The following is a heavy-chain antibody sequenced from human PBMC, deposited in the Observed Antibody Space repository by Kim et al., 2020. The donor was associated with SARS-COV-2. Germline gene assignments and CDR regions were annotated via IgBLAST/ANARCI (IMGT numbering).Heavy chain of an antibody. CDR3: AGFVGRCSSTSCYDSFDY. J-gene: IGHJ4*02. CDR2: IIPILGIA. D-gene: IGHD2-2*01. V-gene: IGHV1-69*04. CDR1: GGTFSSYA. Sequence: SVKVSCKASGGTFSSYAISWVRQAPGQGLEWMGRIIPILGIANYAQKFQGRVTITADKSTSTAYMELSSLRSEATAVYYCAGFVGRCSSTSCYDSFDYWGQGTLVTVSS.